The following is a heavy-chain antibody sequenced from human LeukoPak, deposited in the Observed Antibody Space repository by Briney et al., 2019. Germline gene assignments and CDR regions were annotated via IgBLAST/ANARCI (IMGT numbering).Heavy chain of an antibody. CDR3: TRVYYDFWSGPDY. Sequence: GGSLRLSCTASGFTFGDYAMSWVRQAPGKGLEWVGFIRSKAYGGTTEYAASVKGRFTISRDDSKSIAYLQMNSLKTEDTAVYYCTRVYYDFWSGPDYWGQGTLVTVSS. V-gene: IGHV3-49*04. CDR2: IRSKAYGGTT. CDR1: GFTFGDYA. J-gene: IGHJ4*02. D-gene: IGHD3-3*01.